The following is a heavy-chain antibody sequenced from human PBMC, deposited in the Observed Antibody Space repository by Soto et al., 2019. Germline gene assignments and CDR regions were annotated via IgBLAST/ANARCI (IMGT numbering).Heavy chain of an antibody. J-gene: IGHJ4*02. Sequence: GGSLRLSCAASGFTFSSYAMSWVRQAPGKGLEWVSAISGSGGSTYYADSVKGRFTISRDNSKNTLYLQMNSLRAEDTSVYYCARDYYGSGRPLDYWGQGTLVTVSS. CDR1: GFTFSSYA. D-gene: IGHD3-10*01. CDR2: ISGSGGST. V-gene: IGHV3-23*01. CDR3: ARDYYGSGRPLDY.